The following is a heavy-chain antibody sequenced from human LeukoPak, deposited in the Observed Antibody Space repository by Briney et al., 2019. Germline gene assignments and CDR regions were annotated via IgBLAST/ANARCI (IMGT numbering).Heavy chain of an antibody. CDR1: GFTFSSYW. J-gene: IGHJ4*02. Sequence: PGGSLRLSCAASGFTFSSYWMSWVREAPGKGLDWVANIKQDGSEKYYVDSVKGRFTISRDNAKNSLYLQMNSLRAEDTAVYYCARDLGYSSSWSQPFDYWGQGTLVTVSS. V-gene: IGHV3-7*01. CDR2: IKQDGSEK. D-gene: IGHD6-13*01. CDR3: ARDLGYSSSWSQPFDY.